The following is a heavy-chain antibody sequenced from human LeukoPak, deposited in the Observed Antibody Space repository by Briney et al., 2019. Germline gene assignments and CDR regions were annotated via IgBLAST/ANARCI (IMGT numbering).Heavy chain of an antibody. Sequence: GRSLRLSCAASGFTFSSYAMHWVRQAPGKGLEWVAVISYDGSNKYYADSVKGRFTISRDNSKNTLYLQMNSLRAEDTAVYYCARENAAGSYSTWGQGTLVTISS. CDR1: GFTFSSYA. D-gene: IGHD1-26*01. V-gene: IGHV3-30-3*01. CDR3: ARENAAGSYST. J-gene: IGHJ5*02. CDR2: ISYDGSNK.